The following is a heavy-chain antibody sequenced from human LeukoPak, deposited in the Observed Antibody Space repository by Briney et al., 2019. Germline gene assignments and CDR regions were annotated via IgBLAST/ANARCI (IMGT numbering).Heavy chain of an antibody. Sequence: PGGSLRLSCAASGFTFSSYEMNWVRQAPGKGLEWVSYISRSSGTIYYADSVKGRFTISKDNSKTSVYLQMNSLRVEDTAIYFCTRGRGSTAKWGQGTLVTVSS. D-gene: IGHD1-26*01. V-gene: IGHV3-48*03. CDR1: GFTFSSYE. J-gene: IGHJ4*02. CDR3: TRGRGSTAK. CDR2: ISRSSGTI.